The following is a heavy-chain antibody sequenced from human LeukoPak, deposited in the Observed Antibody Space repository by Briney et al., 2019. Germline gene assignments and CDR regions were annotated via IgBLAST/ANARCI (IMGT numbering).Heavy chain of an antibody. J-gene: IGHJ4*02. D-gene: IGHD2-2*01. CDR2: FDPEDGET. V-gene: IGHV1-24*01. Sequence: ASVKVSCKASGYTFTGYYMHWVRQAPGQGLEWMGGFDPEDGETIYAQKFQGRVTMTEDTSTDTAYMELSSLRSEDTAVYYCATAHPTSHSPFDYWGQGTLVTVSS. CDR3: ATAHPTSHSPFDY. CDR1: GYTFTGYY.